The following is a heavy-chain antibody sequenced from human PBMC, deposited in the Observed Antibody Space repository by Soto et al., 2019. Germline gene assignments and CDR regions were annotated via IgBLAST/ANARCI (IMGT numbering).Heavy chain of an antibody. CDR3: AALVGATPDYYYGMDV. CDR1: GGTFSSNA. J-gene: IGHJ6*02. D-gene: IGHD1-26*01. Sequence: SVKVSCKASGGTFSSNAISWVRQAPGQGLEWMGGIIPIFGTANYAQKFQGRVTITADESTSTAYMELSSLRSEDTAVYYCAALVGATPDYYYGMDVWGQGTTVTVSS. CDR2: IIPIFGTA. V-gene: IGHV1-69*13.